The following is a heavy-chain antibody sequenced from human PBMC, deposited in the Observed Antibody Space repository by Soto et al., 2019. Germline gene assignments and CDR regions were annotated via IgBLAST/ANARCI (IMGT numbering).Heavy chain of an antibody. Sequence: EVQLLESGGGLVXXXXXXXLSCAAXGXTFXSYXMTWVRRAPGKGLEWVSAISGSGNTTYYADSVKGRFTVSRDSSRNTLYLQMNSLTAEDTAVYFCAKDLSSTWYPQYWGQGTLVTVSS. CDR2: ISGSGNTT. CDR3: AKDLSSTWYPQY. J-gene: IGHJ4*02. D-gene: IGHD6-13*01. V-gene: IGHV3-23*01. CDR1: GXTFXSYX.